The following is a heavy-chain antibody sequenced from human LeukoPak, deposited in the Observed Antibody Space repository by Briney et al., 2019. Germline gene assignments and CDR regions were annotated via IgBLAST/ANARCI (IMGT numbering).Heavy chain of an antibody. D-gene: IGHD2-21*02. CDR2: IIPIFGTA. CDR1: GGTFSRYS. V-gene: IGHV1-69*13. CDR3: ATSTVVVTATPFDY. Sequence: SVKVTCKASGGTFSRYSSSWVRQDPGLGLAWMGGIIPIFGTANYAQKFQGRVTITADESTSTAYMELSSLRSEDTAVYYCATSTVVVTATPFDYWGQGTLVTVSS. J-gene: IGHJ4*02.